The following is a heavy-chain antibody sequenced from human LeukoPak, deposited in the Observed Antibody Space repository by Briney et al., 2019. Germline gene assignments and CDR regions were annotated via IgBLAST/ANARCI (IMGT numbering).Heavy chain of an antibody. J-gene: IGHJ6*02. Sequence: PGGSLRLSCAASGFTFSSYGMHWVRQAPGKGLEWVAVIWYDGSNKYYADSVKGRFTISRDNSKNTLYLQMNSLRAEDTAVYYCATSPIAAEQAGMDVWGQGTTVTVSS. V-gene: IGHV3-33*01. CDR2: IWYDGSNK. CDR1: GFTFSSYG. D-gene: IGHD6-13*01. CDR3: ATSPIAAEQAGMDV.